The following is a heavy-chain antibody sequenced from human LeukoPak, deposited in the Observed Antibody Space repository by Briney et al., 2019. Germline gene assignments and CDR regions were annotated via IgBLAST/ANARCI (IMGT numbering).Heavy chain of an antibody. CDR2: INHSGST. CDR1: GGSFSGYY. J-gene: IGHJ4*02. CDR3: ARGPDIVVVPAAIGPNYFDY. D-gene: IGHD2-2*01. V-gene: IGHV4-34*01. Sequence: SETLSLTCAVYGGSFSGYYWSWIRQPPGKGLEWIGEINHSGSTNYNPSLKSRVTISVDTSKNQFSLKLSSVTAADTAVYYCARGPDIVVVPAAIGPNYFDYWGQGTLVTVSS.